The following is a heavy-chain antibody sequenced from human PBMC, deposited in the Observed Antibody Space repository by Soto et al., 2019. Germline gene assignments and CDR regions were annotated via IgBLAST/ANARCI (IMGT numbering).Heavy chain of an antibody. CDR2: INAGNGNT. CDR3: AREPAAGDWFYP. J-gene: IGHJ5*02. D-gene: IGHD6-13*01. CDR1: GYTFTSYA. V-gene: IGHV1-3*01. Sequence: ASVKVSCKASGYTFTSYAMHWVRQAPGQRLEWMGWINAGNGNTKYSQKFQGRVTITRDTSASTAYMELSSLRSEDTAVYYCAREPAAGDWFYPWGQGTLVTVSS.